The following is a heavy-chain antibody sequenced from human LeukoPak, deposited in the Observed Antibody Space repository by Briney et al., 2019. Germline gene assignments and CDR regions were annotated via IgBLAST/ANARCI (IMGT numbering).Heavy chain of an antibody. D-gene: IGHD3-22*01. V-gene: IGHV3-7*04. J-gene: IGHJ5*02. CDR1: GFTFSSYW. CDR3: ARGATIVVVITDGDWFDP. Sequence: PGGSLRLSCAASGFTFSSYWMSWVRQAPGKGLEWVANIKQDGSEKYYVDSVKGRFTISRDNSKNTLYLQMNSLRAEDTAVYYCARGATIVVVITDGDWFDPWGQGALVTVSS. CDR2: IKQDGSEK.